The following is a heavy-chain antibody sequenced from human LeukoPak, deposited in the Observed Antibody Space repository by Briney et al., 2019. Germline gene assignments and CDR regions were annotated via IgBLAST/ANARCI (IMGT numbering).Heavy chain of an antibody. V-gene: IGHV4-61*02. D-gene: IGHD5-24*01. CDR1: GASITSGDYY. Sequence: SETLSLTCSVSGASITSGDYYWNWIRQPAGKGLEWIGRIYTGGSTDYNASLKSRLTISGDTSKNQVSLRLSSVTAADTAVYYCARERWLQFGDDAFDIWGQGTRVTISS. CDR2: IYTGGST. J-gene: IGHJ3*02. CDR3: ARERWLQFGDDAFDI.